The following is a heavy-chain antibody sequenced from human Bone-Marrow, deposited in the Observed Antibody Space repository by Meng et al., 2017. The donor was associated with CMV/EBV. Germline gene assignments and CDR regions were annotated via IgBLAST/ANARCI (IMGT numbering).Heavy chain of an antibody. CDR3: ARGGLVRGVVLPKWFDP. D-gene: IGHD3-10*01. CDR1: GYNFASYW. CDR2: IYPGDSKT. Sequence: KVSCKGSGYNFASYWIAWMRQRPGQGLEWVGIIYPGDSKTNYSPSLQGRVTITADKSTKIAYLQWNSLTTSDTAVYYCARGGLVRGVVLPKWFDPWGHGTLVTGAS. V-gene: IGHV5-51*01. J-gene: IGHJ5*02.